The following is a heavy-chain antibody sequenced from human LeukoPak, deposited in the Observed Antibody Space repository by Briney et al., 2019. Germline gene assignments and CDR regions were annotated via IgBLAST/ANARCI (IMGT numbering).Heavy chain of an antibody. CDR3: ESGGGSSGPGIYFDS. CDR2: IYYSGST. Sequence: SQTLSLTCTVSCGSISSGGSYCSWIRQHPGKGLYWIGYIYYSGSTYYNPSLKSRVTISVDTSKNQFSLKLSSVTAADTAVYYCESGGGSSGPGIYFDSWGQGTLVTVSS. CDR1: CGSISSGGSY. D-gene: IGHD3-22*01. V-gene: IGHV4-31*03. J-gene: IGHJ4*02.